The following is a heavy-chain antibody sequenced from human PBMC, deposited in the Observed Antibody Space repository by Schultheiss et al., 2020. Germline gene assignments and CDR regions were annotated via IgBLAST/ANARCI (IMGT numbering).Heavy chain of an antibody. Sequence: GGSLRLSCAASGFTFSSYAMNWVRQASGKGLEWVGRIRSKANSYATAYAASVKGRFTISRDDSKNTAYLQMNSLKTEDTAVYYCTRRAVAGFDWGQGTLVTVSS. V-gene: IGHV3-73*01. D-gene: IGHD6-19*01. J-gene: IGHJ4*02. CDR2: IRSKANSYAT. CDR1: GFTFSSYA. CDR3: TRRAVAGFD.